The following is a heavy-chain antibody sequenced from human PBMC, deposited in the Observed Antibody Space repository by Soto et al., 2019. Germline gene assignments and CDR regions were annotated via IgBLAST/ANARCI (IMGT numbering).Heavy chain of an antibody. CDR2: IDPSGGGT. CDR1: GYTFTSYY. J-gene: IGHJ5*02. CDR3: ARDRVDCSGSNCWRSVEDT. D-gene: IGHD2-15*01. Sequence: QVQLVQSGAEVKKPGASVKVSCKASGYTFTSYYMHWVRQAPGQGLVWMGIIDPSGGGTSYAQKFQGSLTMTRDTSTSRVYMALSSLRSEDTAVYACARDRVDCSGSNCWRSVEDTWGQGTLVTVSS. V-gene: IGHV1-46*01.